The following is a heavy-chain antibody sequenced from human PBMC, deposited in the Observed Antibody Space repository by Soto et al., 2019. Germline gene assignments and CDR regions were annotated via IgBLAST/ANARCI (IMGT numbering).Heavy chain of an antibody. CDR3: ARVGGHTIYYYYYGMDV. Sequence: ASVKVSCKASGYTFTSYGISWVRQAPGQGLEWMGWISAYNGNTNYAQKLQGRVTMTTDTSTSTAYMELRSLRSDDTAVYYCARVGGHTIYYYYYGMDVWGQGTTVTSP. J-gene: IGHJ6*02. CDR2: ISAYNGNT. V-gene: IGHV1-18*04. CDR1: GYTFTSYG. D-gene: IGHD2-15*01.